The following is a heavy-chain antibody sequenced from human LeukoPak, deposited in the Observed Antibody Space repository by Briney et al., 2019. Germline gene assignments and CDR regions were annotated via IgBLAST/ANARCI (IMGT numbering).Heavy chain of an antibody. CDR3: ASSSSGSYYGAHADFDY. Sequence: GGSLRLSCAASGFTFDDYAMHWVRQAPGKGLEWVSGINWNGGSTGYADSVKGRFTISRDNAKNSLYLQMNSLRAEDTALYHCASSSSGSYYGAHADFDYWGQGTLVTVSS. D-gene: IGHD1-26*01. CDR2: INWNGGST. V-gene: IGHV3-20*01. CDR1: GFTFDDYA. J-gene: IGHJ4*02.